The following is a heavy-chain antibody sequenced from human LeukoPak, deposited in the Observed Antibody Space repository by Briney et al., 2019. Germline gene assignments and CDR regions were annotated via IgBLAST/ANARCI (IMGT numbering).Heavy chain of an antibody. CDR3: AKDGHLSSGWSASRGYFDY. J-gene: IGHJ4*02. D-gene: IGHD6-19*01. V-gene: IGHV3-9*01. CDR1: GFTFDDYA. CDR2: ISWNSGSI. Sequence: GGSLRLSCAASGFTFDDYAMHWVRQAPGKGLEWVSGISWNSGSIGYADSVKGRFTISRDNAKNSLYLQMNSLRAEDTALYYCAKDGHLSSGWSASRGYFDYWGQGTLVTVSS.